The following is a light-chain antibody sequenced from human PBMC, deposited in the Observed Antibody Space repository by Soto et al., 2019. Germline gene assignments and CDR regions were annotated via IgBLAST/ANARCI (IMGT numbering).Light chain of an antibody. CDR3: SSYTSSSTAV. CDR2: EVS. Sequence: QSVLTQPASVSGSPGQSITISCTGTSSDVGGYNYVSWYQQHPGKAPKLMIYEVSNRTSGVSNRFSGSKSGNTASLTISGLQAQDEADYYCSSYTSSSTAVFETGTKLPVL. CDR1: SSDVGGYNY. J-gene: IGLJ1*01. V-gene: IGLV2-14*01.